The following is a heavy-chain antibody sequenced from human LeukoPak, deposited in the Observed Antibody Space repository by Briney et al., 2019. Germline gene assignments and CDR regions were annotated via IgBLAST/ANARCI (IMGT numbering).Heavy chain of an antibody. CDR1: SGSISSGSYY. CDR2: IYTSGST. J-gene: IGHJ5*02. V-gene: IGHV4-61*02. D-gene: IGHD6-19*01. Sequence: SQTLSLTCTVSSGSISSGSYYWSWIRQPAGKGLEWIGRIYTSGSTNYNPSLKSRVTISVDTSKNQFSLKLSSVTAADTAVYYCAREEQFHPGGGNWFDPWGQGTLVTVSS. CDR3: AREEQFHPGGGNWFDP.